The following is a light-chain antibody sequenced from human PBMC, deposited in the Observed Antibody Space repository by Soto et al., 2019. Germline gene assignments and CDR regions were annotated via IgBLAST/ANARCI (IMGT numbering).Light chain of an antibody. V-gene: IGLV7-43*01. J-gene: IGLJ2*01. Sequence: QAVVTQEPSLTVSPGGTVTLTCASSTGAVTSGYYPNWFQQKPGQAPRALIYNTSNKHSWTPARFSGPLLGGKAALTLSGVQPEDEAEYFCLLYYGAAGVFGGGTKLTVL. CDR3: LLYYGAAGV. CDR2: NTS. CDR1: TGAVTSGYY.